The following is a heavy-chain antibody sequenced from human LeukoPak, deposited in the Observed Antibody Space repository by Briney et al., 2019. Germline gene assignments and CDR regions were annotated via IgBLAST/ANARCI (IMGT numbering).Heavy chain of an antibody. V-gene: IGHV1-2*02. CDR2: INPNSGGR. CDR3: TRDDYGDLDY. D-gene: IGHD4-17*01. Sequence: ASVKVSCKASGYTFTGYSIHWMRQAPGQGLEWMGWINPNSGGRNYAQKFQGRVTMTRDTSISTAYMELTRLRSDDTAVYYCTRDDYGDLDYWGQGTLVTVSS. CDR1: GYTFTGYS. J-gene: IGHJ4*02.